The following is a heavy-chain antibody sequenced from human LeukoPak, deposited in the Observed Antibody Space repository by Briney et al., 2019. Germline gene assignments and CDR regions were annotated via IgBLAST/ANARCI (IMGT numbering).Heavy chain of an antibody. CDR1: GFTFSSYA. Sequence: PGGSLRLSCAASGFTFSSYAMTWVRQAPGKGLQWVSALGGSGGTTYYADSVKGRFTISRDNSKNMLYLQMNSLRAEDTAVYYCAKVCDNSGYYSPCFDYWGQGTLVTVSS. V-gene: IGHV3-23*01. CDR3: AKVCDNSGYYSPCFDY. D-gene: IGHD3-22*01. J-gene: IGHJ4*02. CDR2: LGGSGGTT.